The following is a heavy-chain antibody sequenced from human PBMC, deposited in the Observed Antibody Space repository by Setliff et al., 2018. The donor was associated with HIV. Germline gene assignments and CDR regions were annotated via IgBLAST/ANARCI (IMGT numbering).Heavy chain of an antibody. J-gene: IGHJ5*02. D-gene: IGHD2-8*01. CDR2: ISYDGSNK. CDR3: VRDDSNGPNSLDP. Sequence: GGSLRLSCAASGFTFSSYAMHWVRQAPGKGLEWVAVISYDGSNKYYGDSVKGRFTISRDNSKDTLYLDLNSLRSEDTAVYYCVRDDSNGPNSLDPWGQGTLVTVSS. V-gene: IGHV3-30-3*01. CDR1: GFTFSSYA.